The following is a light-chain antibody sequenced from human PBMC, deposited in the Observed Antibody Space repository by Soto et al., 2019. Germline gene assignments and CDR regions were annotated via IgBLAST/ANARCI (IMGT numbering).Light chain of an antibody. J-gene: IGKJ2*01. V-gene: IGKV3-15*01. CDR2: GAS. CDR3: QQYNTWPPRYT. CDR1: QSVKSY. Sequence: EIVMTQSPATLSVSPRGRATLSCRASQSVKSYLAWYQQRPGQPPRLLIYGASTRATGIPARFSGSGSGTEFSLTISGLQSEDFAVYFCQQYNTWPPRYTFGQGTKLEI.